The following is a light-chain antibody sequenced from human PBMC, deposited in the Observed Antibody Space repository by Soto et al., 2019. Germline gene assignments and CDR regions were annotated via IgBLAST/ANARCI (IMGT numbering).Light chain of an antibody. Sequence: AIRMTQSQSSLSASTGDRVTITCRTSQGISSYLAWYQQKPGKAPKLLIYAASTLQSGVPSRFSGSGSGTEFTLTISSLQPEDFATYYCQQLNSYPQITFGQGTRLEIK. CDR3: QQLNSYPQIT. V-gene: IGKV1-8*01. CDR1: QGISSY. CDR2: AAS. J-gene: IGKJ5*01.